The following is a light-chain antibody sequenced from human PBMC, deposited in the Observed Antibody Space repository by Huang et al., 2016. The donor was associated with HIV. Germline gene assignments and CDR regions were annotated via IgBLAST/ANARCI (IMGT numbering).Light chain of an antibody. J-gene: IGKJ4*01. CDR2: AAS. CDR1: QSIGTD. CDR3: QQSYNTPLT. V-gene: IGKV1-39*01. Sequence: DIQMTQSPSSLSGSVGDRVTITGRASQSIGTDLSWHQQRPGEAPKLLIYAASTLHRGVPSRFSGSGSGTDFTLTISSLQPEDFATYYCQQSYNTPLTFGGGTKVDI.